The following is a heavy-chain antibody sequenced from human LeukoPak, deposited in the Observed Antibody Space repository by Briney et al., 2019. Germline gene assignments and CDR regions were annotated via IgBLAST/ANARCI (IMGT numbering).Heavy chain of an antibody. J-gene: IGHJ6*03. CDR3: ARDPEYYDSSGSPPLYYYYYYMDV. D-gene: IGHD3-22*01. V-gene: IGHV3-30*04. CDR1: GFTFSSFA. Sequence: GGSLRLSCAASGFTFSSFALHGCRRPPARGRLGWAGSLYDGGNKYYADSVKGRFTISRDNSKNTLYLQMNRLRAEDTAVYYCARDPEYYDSSGSPPLYYYYYYMDVWGKGTTVTVFS. CDR2: SLYDGGNK.